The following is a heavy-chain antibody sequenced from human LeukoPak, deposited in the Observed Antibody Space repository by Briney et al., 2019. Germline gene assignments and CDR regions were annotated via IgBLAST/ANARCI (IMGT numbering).Heavy chain of an antibody. J-gene: IGHJ4*02. V-gene: IGHV4-30-4*01. CDR2: ISSSGTT. D-gene: IGHD5-12*01. CDR1: SGSISSGDYY. Sequence: PSETLSLTCTVSSGSISSGDYYWSWIRQPPGKGLEWIGYISSSGTTYYNPSLRSRITISVDSSKSQFSLNLSSVTASDTAVYYCAGVGNGGYGGFDYWGQGTLVTVSS. CDR3: AGVGNGGYGGFDY.